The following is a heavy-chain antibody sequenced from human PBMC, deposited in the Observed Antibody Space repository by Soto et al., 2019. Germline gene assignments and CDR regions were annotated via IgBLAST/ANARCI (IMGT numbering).Heavy chain of an antibody. V-gene: IGHV4-34*01. J-gene: IGHJ4*02. Sequence: QVQLQQWGAGLLKPSETLSLTCAVYGGSFSGYYWSWIRQPPGKGLEWMGEINHSGSTNYNPSLKSRVTISVDTSKNQFSLKLSSVTAADTAVYYCARGRITRGYSYGSDRFDYWGQGTLVTVSS. CDR2: INHSGST. CDR3: ARGRITRGYSYGSDRFDY. CDR1: GGSFSGYY. D-gene: IGHD5-18*01.